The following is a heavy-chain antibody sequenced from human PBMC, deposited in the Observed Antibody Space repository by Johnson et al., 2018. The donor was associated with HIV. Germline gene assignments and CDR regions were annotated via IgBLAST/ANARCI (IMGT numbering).Heavy chain of an antibody. V-gene: IGHV3-9*01. CDR3: ARRGWELWTTQNAFDI. CDR1: GFTFDDYA. D-gene: IGHD1-26*01. J-gene: IGHJ3*02. Sequence: VQLVESGGGLIQPGGSLRLSCAASGFTFDDYAMHWVRQAPGKGLEWVSGISWNSGSTYYADSVKGRFTISRDNSQNTLYLQMNSLRAEDTAVYYCARRGWELWTTQNAFDIWGQGTMVTVSS. CDR2: ISWNSGST.